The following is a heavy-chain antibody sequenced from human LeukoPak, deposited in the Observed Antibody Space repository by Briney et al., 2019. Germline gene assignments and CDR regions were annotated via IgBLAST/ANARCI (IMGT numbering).Heavy chain of an antibody. Sequence: SETLSLTCTVSGGSISSSSYYWGWIRQPPGKGLEWIGSIYYSGSTYYNPSLKSRVTISVDTSKNQFSLKLSSVTAADTAVYYCATAYYDFWSGYSAFDIWGQGTMVTVSS. D-gene: IGHD3-3*01. CDR2: IYYSGST. CDR1: GGSISSSSYY. CDR3: ATAYYDFWSGYSAFDI. J-gene: IGHJ3*02. V-gene: IGHV4-39*01.